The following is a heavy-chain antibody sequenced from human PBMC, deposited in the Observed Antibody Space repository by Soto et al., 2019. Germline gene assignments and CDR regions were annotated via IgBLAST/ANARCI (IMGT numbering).Heavy chain of an antibody. CDR1: GFTFDDYA. CDR3: AIKSRSLLHAFDI. Sequence: GGSLRLSCAASGFTFDDYAMHWVRQAPGKGLEWVSGISWNSGSIGYADSVKGRFTISRDNAKNSLYLQMNSLRAEDTALYDCAIKSRSLLHAFDIWGQGTMVTVSS. J-gene: IGHJ3*02. V-gene: IGHV3-9*01. CDR2: ISWNSGSI.